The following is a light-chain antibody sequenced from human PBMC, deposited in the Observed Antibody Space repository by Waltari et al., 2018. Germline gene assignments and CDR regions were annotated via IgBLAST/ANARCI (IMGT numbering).Light chain of an antibody. CDR2: DDN. Sequence: QSALTQPASVSGSPGQSIPISCTGPSSDVGNYNLVSWYQQYPVKAPKVMIYDDNRRPSGVSDRFSGSKSGNTASLTISGVQAEDEADYYCCSYAGSYTWVFGGGTKLTVL. J-gene: IGLJ3*02. CDR3: CSYAGSYTWV. V-gene: IGLV2-23*01. CDR1: SSDVGNYNL.